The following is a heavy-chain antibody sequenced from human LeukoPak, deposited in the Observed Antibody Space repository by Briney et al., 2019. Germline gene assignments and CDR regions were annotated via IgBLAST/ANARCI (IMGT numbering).Heavy chain of an antibody. V-gene: IGHV3-30*04. CDR3: ARAMDV. J-gene: IGHJ6*02. CDR2: ISYDGSNK. Sequence: PGVSLRLSCAASGFTFSSYAMHRVRQAPGKGLEWVAVISYDGSNKYYADSVKGRFTISRDNSKNTLYLQMNSLRAEDTAVYYCARAMDVWGQGTTVTVSS. CDR1: GFTFSSYA.